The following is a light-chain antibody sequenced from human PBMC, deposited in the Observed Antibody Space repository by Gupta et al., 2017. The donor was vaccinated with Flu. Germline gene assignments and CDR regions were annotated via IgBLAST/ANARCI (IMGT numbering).Light chain of an antibody. J-gene: IGKJ1*01. CDR3: QQADGIPST. Sequence: PSPLSASVGDRVSLTCRASPSILTYVNWYQQRPGKPPKLLVSDATRLHAGVPSRFSGSGSGTDFTLTIDSLHPDDFATYFCQQADGIPSTFGQGTRVEI. CDR1: PSILTY. V-gene: IGKV1-39*01. CDR2: DAT.